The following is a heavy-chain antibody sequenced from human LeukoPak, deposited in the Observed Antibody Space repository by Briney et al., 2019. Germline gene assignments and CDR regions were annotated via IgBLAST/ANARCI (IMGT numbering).Heavy chain of an antibody. CDR2: ISSSSSYI. J-gene: IGHJ6*02. CDR1: GFTFSSYS. V-gene: IGHV3-21*01. D-gene: IGHD6-6*01. Sequence: GGSLRPSCAASGFTFSSYSMNWVRQAPGKGLEWVSSISSSSSYIYYADSVKGRFTISRDNAKNSLYLQMNSLRAEDTAVYYCARDSVSSSPYYYYYYGMDVWGQGTTVTVSS. CDR3: ARDSVSSSPYYYYYYGMDV.